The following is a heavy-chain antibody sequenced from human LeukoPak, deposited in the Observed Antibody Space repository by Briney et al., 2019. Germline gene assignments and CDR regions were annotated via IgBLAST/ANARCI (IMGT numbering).Heavy chain of an antibody. Sequence: SETLSLTCTVSGGSISSSSYYWGWIRQPPGKGLESIGSIYYSGSTYYNPSLKSRVTISVDTSKNQFSLKLSSVTAADTAVYYCVRHFRTVWSGYRWDWFDPWGQGTLVTVSS. CDR2: IYYSGST. D-gene: IGHD3-3*01. J-gene: IGHJ5*02. CDR3: VRHFRTVWSGYRWDWFDP. V-gene: IGHV4-39*01. CDR1: GGSISSSSYY.